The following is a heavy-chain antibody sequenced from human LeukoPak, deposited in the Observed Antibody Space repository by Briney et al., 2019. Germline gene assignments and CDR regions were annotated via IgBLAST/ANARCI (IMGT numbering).Heavy chain of an antibody. D-gene: IGHD3-9*01. CDR2: MNPNSGNT. J-gene: IGHJ5*02. Sequence: ASVKVSCKASGYTFTSYDINWVRQATGQGLEWMGWMNPNSGNTGYAQKFQGRVTMTRNTSISTAYMELSSLRSEDTAVYYCAKIDYDILTGYPNWFDPWGQGTLVTVSS. CDR1: GYTFTSYD. V-gene: IGHV1-8*01. CDR3: AKIDYDILTGYPNWFDP.